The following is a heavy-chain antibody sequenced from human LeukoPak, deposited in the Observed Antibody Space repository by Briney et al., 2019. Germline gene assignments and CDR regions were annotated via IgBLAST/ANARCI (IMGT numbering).Heavy chain of an antibody. V-gene: IGHV1-2*02. J-gene: IGHJ3*02. CDR1: GYTFTGYF. Sequence: ASVKVSCKASGYTFTGYFMHWVRQAPGQGFEWMGWINPNSGGTSYLQNFQGRVTMTRDTSISTAYMDLSRLRSDDTAVYYCARTLGYCSSTSCYGGDYDAFDIWGQGTMVTVSS. CDR3: ARTLGYCSSTSCYGGDYDAFDI. D-gene: IGHD2-2*01. CDR2: INPNSGGT.